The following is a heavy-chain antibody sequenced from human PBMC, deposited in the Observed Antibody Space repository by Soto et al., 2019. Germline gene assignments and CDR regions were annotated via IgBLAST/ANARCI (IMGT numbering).Heavy chain of an antibody. CDR2: ISGSGGST. V-gene: IGHV3-23*01. D-gene: IGHD3-3*01. Sequence: PGGSLRLSCAASGFTFSNYAVTWVRQAPGKGLEWVSTISGSGGSTYYADSVKGRFTISRDNSKNTLYLQMNSLRADDTAVYYCAGAIDQSGLFAPWGQGPLVTVSS. CDR1: GFTFSNYA. J-gene: IGHJ5*02. CDR3: AGAIDQSGLFAP.